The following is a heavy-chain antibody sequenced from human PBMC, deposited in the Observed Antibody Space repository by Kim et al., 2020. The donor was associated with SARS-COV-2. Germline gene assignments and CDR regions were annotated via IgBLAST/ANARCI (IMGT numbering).Heavy chain of an antibody. CDR2: INHSGST. Sequence: SETLSLTCAVYGGSFSGYYWSWIRQPPGKGLEWIGEINHSGSTNYNPSLKSRVTISVDTSMNQFSLKLSSVTAADTAVYYCARAQLAEGWFDPWGQGTLVTVSS. CDR3: ARAQLAEGWFDP. D-gene: IGHD3-10*01. J-gene: IGHJ5*02. CDR1: GGSFSGYY. V-gene: IGHV4-34*01.